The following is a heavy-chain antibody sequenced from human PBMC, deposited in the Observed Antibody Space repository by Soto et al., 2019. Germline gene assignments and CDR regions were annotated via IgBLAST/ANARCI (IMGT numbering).Heavy chain of an antibody. J-gene: IGHJ5*02. CDR1: GFTFSSSW. Sequence: GGSLRFSCAASGFTFSSSWMNWVRQAPGKGLLWVSRINSDGSSTKYTDSVKGRFTISRDNAKNTLFLQMNSLRAEDTAVYYCARDENGIRAWGQGTLVTVSS. V-gene: IGHV3-74*03. D-gene: IGHD3-3*02. CDR3: ARDENGIRA. CDR2: INSDGSST.